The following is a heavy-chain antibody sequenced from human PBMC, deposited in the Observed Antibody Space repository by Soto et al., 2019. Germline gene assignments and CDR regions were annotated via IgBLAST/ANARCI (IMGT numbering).Heavy chain of an antibody. CDR3: ARYRIAVAGARSTGWFDP. Sequence: QLQLQESGPGLVKPSETLSLTCTVSGGSISSSSYYWGWIRQPPGKGLEWIGSIYYSGSTYYNPSLKSRVTISVDTSKNQFSLKLSSVTAADTAVYYCARYRIAVAGARSTGWFDPWGQGTLVTVSS. V-gene: IGHV4-39*01. D-gene: IGHD6-19*01. J-gene: IGHJ5*02. CDR2: IYYSGST. CDR1: GGSISSSSYY.